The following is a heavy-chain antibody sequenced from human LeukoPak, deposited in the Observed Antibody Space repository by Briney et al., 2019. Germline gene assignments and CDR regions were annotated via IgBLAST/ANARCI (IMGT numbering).Heavy chain of an antibody. V-gene: IGHV3-48*02. CDR1: GFTFSSYS. CDR2: ISPGSTTI. Sequence: PGGSLRLSCVASGFTFSSYSMTWVRQAPGRGLEWVSYISPGSTTIYYVDSVKGRFTISRDNAKNSLYLQMNSLRDEDTAVYYCARPTIFGVVTYFDYWGQGTLVTVSS. D-gene: IGHD3-3*01. CDR3: ARPTIFGVVTYFDY. J-gene: IGHJ4*02.